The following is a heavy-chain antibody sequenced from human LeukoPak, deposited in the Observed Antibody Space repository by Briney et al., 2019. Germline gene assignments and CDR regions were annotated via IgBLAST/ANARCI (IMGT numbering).Heavy chain of an antibody. Sequence: PSETLSLTCAVYGGSFSGYYWSWIRQPPGKGLEWIGEINHSGSTNYNPSLKSRVTISVDTSKNQFSLKLSSVTAADTAVYYCARGGHYYDSSGYPGAYGMDVWGQGTTVTVSS. V-gene: IGHV4-34*01. J-gene: IGHJ6*02. D-gene: IGHD3-22*01. CDR1: GGSFSGYY. CDR2: INHSGST. CDR3: ARGGHYYDSSGYPGAYGMDV.